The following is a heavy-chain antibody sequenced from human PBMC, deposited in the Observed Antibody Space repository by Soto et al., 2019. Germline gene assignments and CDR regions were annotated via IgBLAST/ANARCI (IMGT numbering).Heavy chain of an antibody. CDR2: IKQDGSEK. D-gene: IGHD4-17*01. V-gene: IGHV3-7*01. CDR1: GFTFSIYW. CDR3: AREGMTTASAYYYYYGMDV. Sequence: EVQLVESGGGLVQPGGSLRLSCAASGFTFSIYWMSWVRQAPGKGLEWVANIKQDGSEKYYVDSVKGRFTISRDNAKNSLYLQMNSLRAEDTPVYYCAREGMTTASAYYYYYGMDVWGQGTTVTVSS. J-gene: IGHJ6*02.